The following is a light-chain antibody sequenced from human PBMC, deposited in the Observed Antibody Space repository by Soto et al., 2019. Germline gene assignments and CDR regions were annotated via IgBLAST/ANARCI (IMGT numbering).Light chain of an antibody. V-gene: IGKV1-33*01. CDR1: QDIRNY. Sequence: DIQMTQSPPSLSASVGDRVTITCQASQDIRNYLNWYQQKPGKAPKLLIYDASNLETGVPSRFSGSGSVTDFTFTISSLQPEDVATYYCQYSRHLPLFGPGTKVDMK. CDR3: QYSRHLPL. J-gene: IGKJ3*01. CDR2: DAS.